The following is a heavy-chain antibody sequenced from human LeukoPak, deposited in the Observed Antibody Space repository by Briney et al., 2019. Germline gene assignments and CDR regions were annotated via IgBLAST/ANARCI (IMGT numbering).Heavy chain of an antibody. CDR3: ARGDYGKAFDI. J-gene: IGHJ3*02. V-gene: IGHV4-34*01. CDR2: INDSGST. Sequence: SETLSLTCAVYGVSFSGYYWSWIRQPPGKGLEWIGEINDSGSTNYNPSLKSRVTISVDTSKNQFSLKLSSVTAADTAVYYCARGDYGKAFDIWGQGTMVTVSS. D-gene: IGHD4-17*01. CDR1: GVSFSGYY.